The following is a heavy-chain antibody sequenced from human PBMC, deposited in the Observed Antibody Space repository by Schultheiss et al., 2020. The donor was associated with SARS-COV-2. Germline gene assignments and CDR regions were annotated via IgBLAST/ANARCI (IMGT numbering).Heavy chain of an antibody. V-gene: IGHV4-59*12. D-gene: IGHD3-22*01. CDR3: ARDIIDSVVVISYYYYYGMDV. CDR1: GGSISSYY. Sequence: SETLSLTCTVSGGSISSYYWSWIRQPPGKGLEWIGYIYYSGSTYYNPSLKSRVTISVDTSKNQFSLKLSSVTAADTAVYYCARDIIDSVVVISYYYYYGMDVWGQGTTVTVSS. CDR2: IYYSGST. J-gene: IGHJ6*02.